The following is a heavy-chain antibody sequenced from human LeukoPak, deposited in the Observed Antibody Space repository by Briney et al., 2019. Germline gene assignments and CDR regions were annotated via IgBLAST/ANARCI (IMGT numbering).Heavy chain of an antibody. J-gene: IGHJ4*02. Sequence: GGSLRLSCAASGFTFSNAWMNWVRQAPGKGLEWVGRIKSKTDGGTTDYAAPVKGRFTISRDDSKTTLYLQMNSLKTEDTAVYYCTTRYCSGGRCDYWGQGTLVTVSS. CDR1: GFTFSNAW. CDR3: TTRYCSGGRCDY. CDR2: IKSKTDGGTT. D-gene: IGHD2-15*01. V-gene: IGHV3-15*01.